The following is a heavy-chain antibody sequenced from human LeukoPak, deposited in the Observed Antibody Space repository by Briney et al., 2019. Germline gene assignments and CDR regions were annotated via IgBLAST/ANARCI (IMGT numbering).Heavy chain of an antibody. V-gene: IGHV3-74*01. CDR1: GFTFSNSW. CDR2: ISSDGTNT. D-gene: IGHD4-17*01. J-gene: IGHJ4*02. Sequence: GGSLRLSCTASGFTFSNSWMHWVRQAPGEGLVWVSPISSDGTNTNYADSVRGRFTISRDNAKNTLSLQLNSLRAEDTAVYYCARDDGDYAFDYWGQGTLVTVSS. CDR3: ARDDGDYAFDY.